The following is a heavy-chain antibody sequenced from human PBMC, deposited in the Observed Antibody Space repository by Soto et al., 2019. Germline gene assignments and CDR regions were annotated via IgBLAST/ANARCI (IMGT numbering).Heavy chain of an antibody. Sequence: ASVKVSCKASGGTFSSYAISWVRQAPGQGLEWMGGIIPIFGTANYAQKFQGRGTITADESTSTAYMELSSLRSEDTAVYYCARVDNWNSRATENQTDFDYWGQGTLVTVSS. J-gene: IGHJ4*02. CDR1: GGTFSSYA. V-gene: IGHV1-69*13. D-gene: IGHD1-7*01. CDR2: IIPIFGTA. CDR3: ARVDNWNSRATENQTDFDY.